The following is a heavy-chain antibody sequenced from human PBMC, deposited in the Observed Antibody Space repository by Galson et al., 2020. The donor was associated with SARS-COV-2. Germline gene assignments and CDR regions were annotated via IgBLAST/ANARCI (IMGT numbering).Heavy chain of an antibody. Sequence: GESLKISCAASGFTFRSYWMHWVRQAPGKGLVWVAHINGDGSDTNYADFVKGRFTISRDNAKNTFYLEMNSLRAEDTAVYYCARELVTGAFLEWYYWLDPWGQGTLVTVSS. D-gene: IGHD3-3*01. J-gene: IGHJ5*02. CDR3: ARELVTGAFLEWYYWLDP. CDR1: GFTFRSYW. CDR2: INGDGSDT. V-gene: IGHV3-74*01.